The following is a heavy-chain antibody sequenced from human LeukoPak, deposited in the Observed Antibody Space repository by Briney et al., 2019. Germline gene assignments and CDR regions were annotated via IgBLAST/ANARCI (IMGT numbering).Heavy chain of an antibody. CDR2: ISSSSSYI. J-gene: IGHJ6*03. Sequence: GESLRLSCAASGFTFSDYSMNWVRQAPGKGLEWASSISSSSSYIFYADSVRGRFSISRDNAKNSLYLQMNGLRAEDTAVYYCARSELGYNYHYMDVWGKGTTVTISS. D-gene: IGHD3-10*01. V-gene: IGHV3-21*01. CDR1: GFTFSDYS. CDR3: ARSELGYNYHYMDV.